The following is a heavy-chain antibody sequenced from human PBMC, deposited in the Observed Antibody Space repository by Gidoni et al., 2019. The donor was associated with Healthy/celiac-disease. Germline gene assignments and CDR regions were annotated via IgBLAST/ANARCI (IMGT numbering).Heavy chain of an antibody. V-gene: IGHV4-34*01. CDR1: GGSFSGYS. Sequence: QVQLQQWGAGLLKPSETLSLTCAVYGGSFSGYSWSWIRQPPGKGLEWIGEIKHSGSTNYNPSLKSRVTISVDTSKNQFSLKLSSVTAADTAGYYCARRTTVKADYWGQGTLVTVSS. D-gene: IGHD4-4*01. CDR3: ARRTTVKADY. J-gene: IGHJ4*02. CDR2: IKHSGST.